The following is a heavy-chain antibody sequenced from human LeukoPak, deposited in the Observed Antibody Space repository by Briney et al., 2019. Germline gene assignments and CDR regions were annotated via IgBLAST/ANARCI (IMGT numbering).Heavy chain of an antibody. V-gene: IGHV1-46*01. J-gene: IGHJ4*02. D-gene: IGHD5-12*01. CDR3: ARATSPIAYDWNS. CDR2: IDLSGPSV. CDR1: GYSFTNYK. Sequence: VASVKVSCKASGYSFTNYKIHWLRQAPGQGLQWMGIIDLSGPSVTYAQIFKGRLIVTRGTSTSTVYMQLSSLRSEDSAMYYCARATSPIAYDWNSWGQGTLVTVSS.